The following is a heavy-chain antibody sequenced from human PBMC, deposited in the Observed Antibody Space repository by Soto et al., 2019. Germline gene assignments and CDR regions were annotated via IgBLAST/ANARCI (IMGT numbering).Heavy chain of an antibody. V-gene: IGHV4-4*02. CDR1: GGSISSDNW. J-gene: IGHJ6*03. Sequence: QVQLQESGPGLVKPSGTLSLTCAVSGGSISSDNWWSWVRQPPGKGLEWIGEIDDSESTNYNPSLESRVTISVDRSSEQFSLRLSSVTAADTAVYYCAGNWGYRGYQLKTYYYCMDVWGKGTTVTVSS. CDR2: IDDSEST. D-gene: IGHD5-12*01. CDR3: AGNWGYRGYQLKTYYYCMDV.